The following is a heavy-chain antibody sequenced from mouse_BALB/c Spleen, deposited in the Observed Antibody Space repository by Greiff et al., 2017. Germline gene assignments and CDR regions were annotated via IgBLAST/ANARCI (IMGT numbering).Heavy chain of an antibody. CDR3: ARGPYYDYDVYAMDY. J-gene: IGHJ4*01. CDR2: ISSGSSTI. Sequence: EVKVVESGGGLVQPGGSRKLSCAASGFTFSSFGMHWVRQAPEKGLEWVAYISSGSSTIYYADTVKGRFTISRDNPKNTLFLQMTSLRSEDTAMYYCARGPYYDYDVYAMDYWGQGTSVTVSS. CDR1: GFTFSSFG. V-gene: IGHV5-17*02. D-gene: IGHD2-4*01.